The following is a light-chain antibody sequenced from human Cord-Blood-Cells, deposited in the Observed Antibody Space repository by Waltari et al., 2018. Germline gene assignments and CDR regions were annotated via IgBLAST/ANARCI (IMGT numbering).Light chain of an antibody. J-gene: IGLJ1*01. CDR1: SRHVGGYNY. Sequence: QSALPQPPSASGSPGQSATITCTGTSRHVGGYNYFSWYQPHPGKAPKLMIYEVSKRPSGVPDRFSGSKSGNTASLTVSGLQAEDEADYYCSSYAGSIYVFGTGTKVTVL. CDR2: EVS. CDR3: SSYAGSIYV. V-gene: IGLV2-8*01.